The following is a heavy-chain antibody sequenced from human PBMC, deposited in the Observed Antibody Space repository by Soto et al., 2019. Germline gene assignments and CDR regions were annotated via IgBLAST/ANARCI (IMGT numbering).Heavy chain of an antibody. J-gene: IGHJ5*01. CDR2: INHSGRV. V-gene: IGHV4-34*01. D-gene: IGHD3-22*01. Sequence: SETLSLTCAVYGGSFSGHSWTWIRQSPGKGLEWIGDINHSGRVNYSPSLKSRVTISLDTSKNQFSLTLSAVTAADTAMYYCSTSSYDTNGYYPFDPPGQGTLVTGSS. CDR3: STSSYDTNGYYPFDP. CDR1: GGSFSGHS.